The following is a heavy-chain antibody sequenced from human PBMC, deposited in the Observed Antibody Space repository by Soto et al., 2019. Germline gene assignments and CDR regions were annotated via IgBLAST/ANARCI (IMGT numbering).Heavy chain of an antibody. D-gene: IGHD3-9*01. CDR1: GYSFTSYW. CDR2: ICPGDSDT. J-gene: IGHJ6*02. CDR3: ARQSPLEGRQDSHILTGYPPNYYYYGMDV. V-gene: IGHV5-51*01. Sequence: PGESLKISCKGSGYSFTSYWIGWVRQMPGKGLEWMGIICPGDSDTRYSPSFQGQVTISADKSISTAYLQWSSLKASDTAMYYCARQSPLEGRQDSHILTGYPPNYYYYGMDVWGQGTTVTVSS.